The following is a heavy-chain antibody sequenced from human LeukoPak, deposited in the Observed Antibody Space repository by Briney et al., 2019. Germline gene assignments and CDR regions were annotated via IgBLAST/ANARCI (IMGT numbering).Heavy chain of an antibody. V-gene: IGHV4-4*07. CDR3: ARGTEMTIIAGHYSFDQ. Sequence: SEALSLTCTVSGGSISGYYWTWMRQPAGRGLEWIGRIYSSDSIYSNPSLESRVTISLDASNNQFSLKLTSVTAADTAVYYCARGTEMTIIAGHYSFDQWGRGTLVSVSS. CDR2: IYSSDSI. CDR1: GGSISGYY. D-gene: IGHD5-24*01. J-gene: IGHJ4*02.